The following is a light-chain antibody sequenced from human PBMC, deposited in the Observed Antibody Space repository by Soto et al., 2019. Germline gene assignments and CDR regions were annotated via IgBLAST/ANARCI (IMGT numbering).Light chain of an antibody. J-gene: IGLJ1*01. CDR2: EVS. V-gene: IGLV2-14*01. CDR3: LSNASTISYV. Sequence: QSVLTQPASMSGSPGQSIAISCTGTTSDVGGYNYVSWYQQHPGKVPKLLIHEVSNRPSGVSNRFSGSKSGNTASLTISGLQAEDEADYYCLSNASTISYVFGTRTKVTVL. CDR1: TSDVGGYNY.